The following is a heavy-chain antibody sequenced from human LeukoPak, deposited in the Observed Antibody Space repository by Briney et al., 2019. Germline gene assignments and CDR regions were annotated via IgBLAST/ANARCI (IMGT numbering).Heavy chain of an antibody. CDR3: AREYSSGWYGDY. CDR1: GGTFSSYA. CDR2: IIPIFGIA. J-gene: IGHJ4*02. Sequence: SVKVSCKASGGTFSSYAISWVRQAPGQGLEWMGRIIPIFGIANYAQKFQGRVTITADKSTSTAYMELSSLRSEDTAVYYCAREYSSGWYGDYWGQGTLVTVSS. D-gene: IGHD6-19*01. V-gene: IGHV1-69*04.